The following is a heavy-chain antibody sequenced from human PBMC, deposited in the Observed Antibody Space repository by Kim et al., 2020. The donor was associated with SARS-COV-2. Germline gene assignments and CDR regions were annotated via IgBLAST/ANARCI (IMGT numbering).Heavy chain of an antibody. CDR3: ARGWGPPYRSSWYPYYYYGMDV. D-gene: IGHD6-13*01. V-gene: IGHV4-34*01. CDR1: GGSFSGYY. CDR2: INHSGST. J-gene: IGHJ6*01. Sequence: SETLSLTCAVYGGSFSGYYWSWIRQPAGKGLEWIGEINHSGSTNYNPSLKSRVTITVDTSKNQFSLKLSSVTAADTAVYYCARGWGPPYRSSWYPYYYYGMDVWGQGTTVTVSS.